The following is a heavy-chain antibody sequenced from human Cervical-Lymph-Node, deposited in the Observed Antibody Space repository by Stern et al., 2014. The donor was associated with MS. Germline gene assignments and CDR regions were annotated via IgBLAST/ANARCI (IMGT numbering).Heavy chain of an antibody. Sequence: QLQLQESGPGLVKPSETLSLTCAVSGDSISSYTHYWAWIRQPPGKGLEWIGSVYYSGATYYNPSLKGPFPIPVEPSKNPSSLGPNSVTAADTAVYYCAKHACTGAACPFDLWGQGTLVTVSS. D-gene: IGHD2-8*02. CDR1: GDSISSYTHY. CDR3: AKHACTGAACPFDL. J-gene: IGHJ4*02. CDR2: VYYSGAT. V-gene: IGHV4-39*01.